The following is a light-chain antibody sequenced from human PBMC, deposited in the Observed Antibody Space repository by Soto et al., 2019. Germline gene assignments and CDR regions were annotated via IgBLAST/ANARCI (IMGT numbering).Light chain of an antibody. V-gene: IGLV4-60*03. CDR2: LEGSGSY. Sequence: QAVVTQSSSASASLGSSVKLTCTLSSGHSSYIIAWHQQQPGKAPRYLMKLEGSGSYNKGSGVPDRFSGSSSGADRYLTISNLQSEDEADYYCETWDSNTPFYVFGTGTKLTVL. CDR3: ETWDSNTPFYV. J-gene: IGLJ1*01. CDR1: SGHSSYI.